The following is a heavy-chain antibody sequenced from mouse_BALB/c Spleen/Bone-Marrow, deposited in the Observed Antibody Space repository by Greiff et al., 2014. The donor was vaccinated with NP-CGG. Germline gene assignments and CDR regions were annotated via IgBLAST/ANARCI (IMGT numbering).Heavy chain of an antibody. J-gene: IGHJ2*01. Sequence: LQQSGSELVRPGASVKLSCKASGYTFTSYWMHWVKQRPGQGLEWIGNIYPGSGSTNYDKKFKSKATLTVDTSSSTAYMQLSSLTSEDSAVYYCTRRRGNYYYFDYWGQGTTLTVSS. V-gene: IGHV1S22*01. CDR2: IYPGSGST. D-gene: IGHD2-1*01. CDR3: TRRRGNYYYFDY. CDR1: GYTFTSYW.